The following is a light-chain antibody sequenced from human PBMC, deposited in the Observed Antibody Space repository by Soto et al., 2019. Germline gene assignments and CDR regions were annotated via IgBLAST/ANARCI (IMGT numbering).Light chain of an antibody. Sequence: QSVLTPPPSVPAAPGQTVTISCSGSSSDIGNNHVSWYQHLPGTAPKLLLYDNNKRPSGIPDRFSGSKSGTSATLGITLPQTGDEADYYFGRWASSLSAKVFGGGTKLTVL. V-gene: IGLV1-51*01. CDR3: GRWASSLSAKV. CDR2: DNN. J-gene: IGLJ3*02. CDR1: SSDIGNNH.